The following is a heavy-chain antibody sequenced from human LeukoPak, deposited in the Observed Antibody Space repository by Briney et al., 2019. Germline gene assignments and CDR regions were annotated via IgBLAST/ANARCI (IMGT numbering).Heavy chain of an antibody. CDR3: ARDQRSKFDY. CDR2: ISYDGSNK. V-gene: IGHV3-30-3*01. J-gene: IGHJ4*02. Sequence: GGSLRLSCAASGFTFSSHAMHWVRQAPGKGLEWVAVISYDGSNKYYADSVKGRFTISRDNSKNTLYLQMNSLRAEDTAVYYCARDQRSKFDYWGQGTLVTVSS. D-gene: IGHD4-17*01. CDR1: GFTFSSHA.